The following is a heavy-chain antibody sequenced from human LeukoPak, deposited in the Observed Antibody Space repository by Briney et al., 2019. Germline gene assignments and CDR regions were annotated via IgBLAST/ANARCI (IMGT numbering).Heavy chain of an antibody. J-gene: IGHJ5*02. CDR2: IYYSGTT. V-gene: IGHV4-39*07. CDR1: GGSISTTSYF. Sequence: PSETLSLTCTVSGGSISTTSYFWAWIRQPPGEGLEWIGSIYYSGTTYFNSSLKSRVTISVERSKNHFSLKLSSLTVADTARYYCARVYSSTHNWFDTWGQGIQVTVSS. D-gene: IGHD6-19*01. CDR3: ARVYSSTHNWFDT.